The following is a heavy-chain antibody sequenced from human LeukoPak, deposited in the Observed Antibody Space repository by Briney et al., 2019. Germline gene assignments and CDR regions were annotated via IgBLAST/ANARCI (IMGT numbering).Heavy chain of an antibody. J-gene: IGHJ4*02. CDR3: AKDMAAYYYASGNIDY. D-gene: IGHD3-10*01. V-gene: IGHV3-43D*03. CDR1: GFTFDDYG. CDR2: ITWDGGST. Sequence: GGSLRLSCAASGFTFDDYGMHWVRQAPGKGLEWVSLITWDGGSTYYADSVKGRFTISRDNSKNSLYLQMNSLRADDTSLYYCAKDMAAYYYASGNIDYWGQGTLVTISS.